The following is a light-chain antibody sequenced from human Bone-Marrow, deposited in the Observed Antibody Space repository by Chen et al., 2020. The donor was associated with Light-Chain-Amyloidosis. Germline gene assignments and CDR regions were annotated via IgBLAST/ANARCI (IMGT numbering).Light chain of an antibody. Sequence: SYVLTQPSSVSVAPGPTATIACGGNHIGSTSLHWYQQTPGQAPLMVVDDDSDRPSGSPERLSGSNYGNTATLTISRVEGGDEADYYYQVWDRSSDRPVFGGGTKLTVL. J-gene: IGLJ3*02. V-gene: IGLV3-21*02. CDR3: QVWDRSSDRPV. CDR2: DDS. CDR1: HIGSTS.